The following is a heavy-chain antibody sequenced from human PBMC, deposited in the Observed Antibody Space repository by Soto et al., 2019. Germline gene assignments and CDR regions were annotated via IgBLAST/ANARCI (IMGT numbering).Heavy chain of an antibody. CDR2: LSGSGGST. D-gene: IGHD6-19*01. CDR3: AKRGRGAVAFDY. Sequence: EVQLLESGGGLVQPGGSLRLSCAASGFTFSNYAMSWVRQAPGKGLEWVSGLSGSGGSTYYADSVKGRFTISRDNSKNTLHLQMNSLRVEDTAVYYCAKRGRGAVAFDYWGQGTLVTVSS. V-gene: IGHV3-23*01. CDR1: GFTFSNYA. J-gene: IGHJ4*02.